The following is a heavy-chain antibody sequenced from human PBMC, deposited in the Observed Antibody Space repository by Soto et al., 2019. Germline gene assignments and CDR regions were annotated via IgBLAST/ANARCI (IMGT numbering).Heavy chain of an antibody. V-gene: IGHV4-39*01. D-gene: IGHD2-15*01. CDR3: AKGYCSGDSCYWFDY. Sequence: SETLSLTCTVSGGSISSSSYYWGWIRQPPGKGLEWIGSVYYSGTTYYNPSLKSRVTISVDTSKNQFSLKLSSVTAADTAVYYCAKGYCSGDSCYWFDYWGQGTLVTVSS. CDR1: GGSISSSSYY. CDR2: VYYSGTT. J-gene: IGHJ4*02.